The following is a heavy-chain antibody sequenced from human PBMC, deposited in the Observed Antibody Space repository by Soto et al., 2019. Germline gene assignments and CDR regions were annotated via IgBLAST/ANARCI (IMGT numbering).Heavy chain of an antibody. V-gene: IGHV3-21*01. D-gene: IGHD3-22*01. CDR3: ARDPEYYDSSGPFDY. Sequence: GGSMRLSCAASGFTFSSYSMNWVRQAPGKWLEWVSSISSSSSYIYYADSVKGRFTISRDNAKNSLYLQMNSLRAEDTAVYYCARDPEYYDSSGPFDYWRQGXLVTVYS. J-gene: IGHJ4*02. CDR2: ISSSSSYI. CDR1: GFTFSSYS.